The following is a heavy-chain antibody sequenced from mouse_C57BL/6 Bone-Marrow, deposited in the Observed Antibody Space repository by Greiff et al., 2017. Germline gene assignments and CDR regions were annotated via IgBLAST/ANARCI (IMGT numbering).Heavy chain of an antibody. J-gene: IGHJ4*01. CDR2: IYPGGGYT. V-gene: IGHV1-63*01. CDR3: ARSYAMDY. CDR1: GYTFTNYW. Sequence: VQLQQSGAELVRPGTSVKMSCKASGYTFTNYWIGWAKQRPGHGLEWIGDIYPGGGYTTYNEKFKGKATLTADKSSSTAYMQFSSLTSEDSAIYYCARSYAMDYWGQGTSVTVSS.